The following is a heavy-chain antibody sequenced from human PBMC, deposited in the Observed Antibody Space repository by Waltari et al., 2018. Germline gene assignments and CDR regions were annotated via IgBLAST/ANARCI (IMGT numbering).Heavy chain of an antibody. V-gene: IGHV1-69*12. J-gene: IGHJ4*02. CDR2: IITIFGTA. CDR1: GGTFSSYA. D-gene: IGHD3-22*01. Sequence: QVQLVQSVAEVKKPGSSVKVSCKASGGTFSSYAISWVRQAPGQGLEWMGGIITIFGTANYAQKFQGRVTITADESTSTAYMELSSLRSEDTAVYYCASLDDYDSSGFFDYWGQGTLVTVSS. CDR3: ASLDDYDSSGFFDY.